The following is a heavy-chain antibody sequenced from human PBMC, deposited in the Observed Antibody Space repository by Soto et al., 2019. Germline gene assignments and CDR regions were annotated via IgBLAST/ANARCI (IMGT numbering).Heavy chain of an antibody. CDR3: ARGRLSLYYDSSGYYRFDY. CDR2: IIPIFGTA. V-gene: IGHV1-69*13. D-gene: IGHD3-22*01. J-gene: IGHJ4*02. Sequence: SVKVSCKXSGGTFSSYAISWVRQAPGQGLEWMGGIIPIFGTANYAQKFQGRVTITADESTSTAYMELSSLRSEDTAVYYCARGRLSLYYDSSGYYRFDYWGQGTLVTVSS. CDR1: GGTFSSYA.